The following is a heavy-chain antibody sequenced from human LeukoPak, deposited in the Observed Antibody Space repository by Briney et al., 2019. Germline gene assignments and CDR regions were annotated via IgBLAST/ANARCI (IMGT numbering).Heavy chain of an antibody. CDR1: GYTFTGYY. V-gene: IGHV1-46*01. Sequence: ASVKVSCKASGYTFTGYYMHWVRQAPGQGLEWMGIINPSGGSTSYAQKFQGRVTMTRDTSTSTVYMELSSLRSEDTAVYYCAREGHTTPYYYYMDVWGKGTTVTVSS. J-gene: IGHJ6*03. CDR2: INPSGGST. CDR3: AREGHTTPYYYYMDV. D-gene: IGHD1-1*01.